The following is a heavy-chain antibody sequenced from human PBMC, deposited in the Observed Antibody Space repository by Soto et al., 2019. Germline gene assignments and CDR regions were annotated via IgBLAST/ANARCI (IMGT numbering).Heavy chain of an antibody. D-gene: IGHD2-2*03. V-gene: IGHV1-2*04. Sequence: ASVKVSCKASGYTFTGYYMHWVRQAPGQGLEWMGWINPNSGGTNYAQKFQGWVTMTRDTSISTAYMELSRLRSDDTAVYYCAIGYWSSTSCREEDDAFDIWGQGTMVXVS. CDR3: AIGYWSSTSCREEDDAFDI. CDR1: GYTFTGYY. CDR2: INPNSGGT. J-gene: IGHJ3*02.